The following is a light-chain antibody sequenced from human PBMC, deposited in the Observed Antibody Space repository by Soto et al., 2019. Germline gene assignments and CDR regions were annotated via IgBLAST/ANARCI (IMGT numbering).Light chain of an antibody. V-gene: IGKV1-39*01. CDR1: QSITTY. J-gene: IGKJ2*01. CDR3: QQSYSTPYT. Sequence: DIQMTQSPSSLSASVGARVTITCRASQSITTYLHWYQKKPGKAPKLLIYAASSLQSGVPSRFSGSGYGTDFTLTISSLQPEDFATDYCQQSYSTPYTFGQGTELEIK. CDR2: AAS.